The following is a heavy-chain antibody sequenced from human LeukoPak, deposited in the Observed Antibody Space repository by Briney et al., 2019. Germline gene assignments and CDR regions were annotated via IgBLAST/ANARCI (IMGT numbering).Heavy chain of an antibody. D-gene: IGHD3-3*01. Sequence: GGSLRLSCAASGFTFSNAWMSWVRQAPGKGPEWVGRIKSKTDGGTTDYAAPVKGRFTISRDDSKNTLYLQMNSLKTEDTAVYYCTTAYITIFGVVITYPYWGQGTLVTVSS. CDR3: TTAYITIFGVVITYPY. CDR1: GFTFSNAW. J-gene: IGHJ4*02. V-gene: IGHV3-15*01. CDR2: IKSKTDGGTT.